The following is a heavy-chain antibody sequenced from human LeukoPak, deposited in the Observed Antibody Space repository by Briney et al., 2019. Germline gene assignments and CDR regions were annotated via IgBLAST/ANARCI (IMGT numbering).Heavy chain of an antibody. CDR3: AKDLRWTAYSYGIDY. V-gene: IGHV3-23*01. CDR2: IGGYGTTT. CDR1: GFTFSAYG. D-gene: IGHD5-18*01. Sequence: GGSLRLSCAASGFTFSAYGTNWVRQAPGRGLEWVSAIGGYGTTTYYADSVKGRFTISRDNSKNTLYLQMNSLRAEDTAVYYCAKDLRWTAYSYGIDYWGQGTLVTVSS. J-gene: IGHJ4*02.